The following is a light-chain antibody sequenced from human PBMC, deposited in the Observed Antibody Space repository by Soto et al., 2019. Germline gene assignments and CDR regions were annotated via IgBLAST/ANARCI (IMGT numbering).Light chain of an antibody. J-gene: IGKJ1*01. CDR2: GAS. CDR1: QSVSSSY. V-gene: IGKV3-20*01. Sequence: EIVLTQSPGTLSLSPGERATLSCRASQSVSSSYLAWYQQKPGQAPRLLIYGASSRATGIPDRFSGSGSGTDVTLTISRLEPEDCAVYSCQQYGSSPRTFGQGTQVEVK. CDR3: QQYGSSPRT.